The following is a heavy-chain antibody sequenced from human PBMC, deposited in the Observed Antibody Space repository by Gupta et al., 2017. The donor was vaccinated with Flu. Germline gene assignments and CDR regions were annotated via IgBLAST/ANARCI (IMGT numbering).Heavy chain of an antibody. J-gene: IGHJ4*02. D-gene: IGHD1-1*01. Sequence: APGEGLEWVANIKEDGSEKYYVDSVKGRFTISRDNAKNSLYLQMNSLRVEDTAVYYCARGQRRYAASQPFDYWGQGTLVTVSS. V-gene: IGHV3-7*01. CDR3: ARGQRRYAASQPFDY. CDR2: IKEDGSEK.